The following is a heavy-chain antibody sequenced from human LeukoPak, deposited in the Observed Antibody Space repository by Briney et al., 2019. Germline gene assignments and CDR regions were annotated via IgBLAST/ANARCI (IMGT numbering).Heavy chain of an antibody. V-gene: IGHV3-23*01. J-gene: IGHJ4*02. CDR3: AKDYTHYYDSSGYSGPSGY. CDR2: ISGSGGST. CDR1: GFTFRSYA. Sequence: PGGSLRLSCAASGFTFRSYAMTWVRQAPGKGLEWVSAISGSGGSTYYADSVKGRFTISRDNSKNTLYLQMNSLRAEDTAVYYCAKDYTHYYDSSGYSGPSGYWGQGTLVTVSS. D-gene: IGHD3-22*01.